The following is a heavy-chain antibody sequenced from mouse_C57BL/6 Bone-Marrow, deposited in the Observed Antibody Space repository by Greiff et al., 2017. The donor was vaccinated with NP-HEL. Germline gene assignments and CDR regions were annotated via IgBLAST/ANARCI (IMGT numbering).Heavy chain of an antibody. Sequence: VQLQQPGAELVRPGSSVKLSCKASGYTFTSYWMHWVKQRPIQGLEWIGNIDPSDSETHYNQKFKDKATLTVDKSSSTAYMQLSSLTSEDSAVYYCATMGSTTVVAPYYAMDYWGQGTSVTVSS. CDR2: IDPSDSET. V-gene: IGHV1-52*01. D-gene: IGHD1-1*01. CDR1: GYTFTSYW. CDR3: ATMGSTTVVAPYYAMDY. J-gene: IGHJ4*01.